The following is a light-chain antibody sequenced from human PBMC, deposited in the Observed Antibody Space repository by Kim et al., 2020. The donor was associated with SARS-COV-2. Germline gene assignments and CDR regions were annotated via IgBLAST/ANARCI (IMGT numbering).Light chain of an antibody. CDR2: QDN. CDR3: EAWDSSTAV. CDR1: KLGDKY. Sequence: SYELTQPPSVSVSPGQTASITCSGDKLGDKYACWYQQKPGQSPVLVIYQDNKRPSGIPERFSGSNSGNTATLTISGTQATDEADYYCEAWDSSTAVFSGG. J-gene: IGLJ2*01. V-gene: IGLV3-1*01.